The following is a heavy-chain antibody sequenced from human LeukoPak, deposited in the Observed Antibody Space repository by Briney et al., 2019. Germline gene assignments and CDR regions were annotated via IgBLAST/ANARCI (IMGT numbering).Heavy chain of an antibody. CDR2: INHSGST. CDR3: ARPMVYAVFGAFDI. CDR1: GGSFSGYY. D-gene: IGHD2-8*01. Sequence: SETLSLTCAVYGGSFSGYYWSWIRQPPGKGLEWIGEINHSGSTNYNPSLKSRVTISVDTSKNQFSLKLSSVTAADTAVYYCARPMVYAVFGAFDIWGQGTVATMSS. V-gene: IGHV4-34*01. J-gene: IGHJ3*02.